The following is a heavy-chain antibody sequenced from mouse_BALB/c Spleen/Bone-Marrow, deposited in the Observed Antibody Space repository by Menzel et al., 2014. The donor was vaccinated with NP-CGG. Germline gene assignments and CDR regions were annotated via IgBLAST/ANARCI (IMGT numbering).Heavy chain of an antibody. CDR1: GFNIKDTY. CDR3: AYKKNYCAMDY. J-gene: IGHJ4*01. V-gene: IGHV14-3*02. CDR2: IDPADGYT. Sequence: EVQLQESGAELVKPGASVKLSCTASGFNIKDTYMHWVKQRPEQGLEWIGRIDPADGYTNYAPKFQGKATITADTSSNTAYLQLNSLTSEDTAVYYGAYKKNYCAMDYWGQGSSVTVSS.